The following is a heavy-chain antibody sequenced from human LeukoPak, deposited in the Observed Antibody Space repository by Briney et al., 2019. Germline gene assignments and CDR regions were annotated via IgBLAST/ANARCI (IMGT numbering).Heavy chain of an antibody. CDR2: ISSSGSTI. CDR1: GFTFSSYE. D-gene: IGHD2-15*01. J-gene: IGHJ4*02. Sequence: PGGSLRLSCAASGFTFSSYEMNWVRQAPGKGLEWVSYISSSGSTIYYADSVKGRFTISRDNAKNSVYLQMNSLRAEDTAVYYCAKDQLNRFCSGGSCSVTHDSWGQGTLITVSS. V-gene: IGHV3-48*03. CDR3: AKDQLNRFCSGGSCSVTHDS.